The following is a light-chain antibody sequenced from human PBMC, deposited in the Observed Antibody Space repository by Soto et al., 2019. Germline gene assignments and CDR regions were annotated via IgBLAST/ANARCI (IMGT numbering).Light chain of an antibody. CDR2: DVS. CDR1: QNVTTSY. CDR3: QLDSSSPLNT. J-gene: IGKJ4*01. Sequence: EIALTQYPATLSLSPGERVTPSCGASQNVTTSYLAWYQQKPGLAPRHLIYDVSHRATGIPDRLSCSGSGTDFMLTISSLEPEDFVVYYCQLDSSSPLNTFGGGTKLVIK. V-gene: IGKV3D-20*01.